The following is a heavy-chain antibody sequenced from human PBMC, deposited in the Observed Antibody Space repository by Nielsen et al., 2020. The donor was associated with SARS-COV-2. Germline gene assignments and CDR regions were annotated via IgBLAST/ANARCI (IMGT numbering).Heavy chain of an antibody. CDR3: ATLRYSYGWGDYYGMDV. Sequence: GESLKISCAASGFTFSSYGMHWVRQAPGKGLEWVADIKPDGSEKVYADSVKGRFTISRDNAKNSLYLQMNSLRAEDTALYYCATLRYSYGWGDYYGMDVWGQGTTVTVSS. CDR1: GFTFSSYG. D-gene: IGHD5-18*01. CDR2: IKPDGSEK. J-gene: IGHJ6*02. V-gene: IGHV3-7*03.